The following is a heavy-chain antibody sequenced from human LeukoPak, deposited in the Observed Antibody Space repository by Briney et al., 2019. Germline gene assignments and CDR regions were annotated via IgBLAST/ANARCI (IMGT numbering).Heavy chain of an antibody. CDR3: ARSPYYDSSGYYGH. D-gene: IGHD3-22*01. V-gene: IGHV1-8*01. CDR2: MNPNSGTT. Sequence: ASVKVPCKASGYTFTSYEINWVRQATGQGLEWVGWMNPNSGTTGFAQNFQGRVTVTRNTSISTAYMELSNLKSEDTAVYYCARSPYYDSSGYYGHWGQGTLVTVSS. CDR1: GYTFTSYE. J-gene: IGHJ4*02.